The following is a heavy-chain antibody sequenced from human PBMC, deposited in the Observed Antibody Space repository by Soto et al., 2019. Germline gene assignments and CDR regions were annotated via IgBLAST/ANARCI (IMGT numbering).Heavy chain of an antibody. Sequence: GESLKISCKGSGYSFTSYWISWVSQMPGKGLEWMGRIDPSDSYTNYSPSFQGHVTISADKSISTAYLQWSSLKASDTAMYYCASSSGSYSYDAFDIWGQGTMVTVSS. CDR2: IDPSDSYT. CDR1: GYSFTSYW. CDR3: ASSSGSYSYDAFDI. J-gene: IGHJ3*02. D-gene: IGHD1-26*01. V-gene: IGHV5-10-1*01.